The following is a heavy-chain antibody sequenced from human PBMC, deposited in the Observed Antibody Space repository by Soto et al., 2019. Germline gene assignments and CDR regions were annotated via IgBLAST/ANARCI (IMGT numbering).Heavy chain of an antibody. CDR1: GGSVSRDNW. D-gene: IGHD3-16*01. Sequence: QVQLQESGPGLVKPWGPLSLTCGVSGGSVSRDNWWRWVRQPPGKGLEWIGEIDHSGSTNYSQSLKSRVTMSVDKSRNQFSLKLTSGTAADTAVYYCAENGAYDLVNWGQGTRVTVSS. J-gene: IGHJ4*02. V-gene: IGHV4-4*02. CDR3: AENGAYDLVN. CDR2: IDHSGST.